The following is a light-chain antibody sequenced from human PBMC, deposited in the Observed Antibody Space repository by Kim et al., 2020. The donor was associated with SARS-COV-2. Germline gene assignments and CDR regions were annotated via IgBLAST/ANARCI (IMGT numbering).Light chain of an antibody. CDR1: QSISSAL. CDR2: GAS. CDR3: QQYGTTPLT. Sequence: SSGETAILSCRPSQSISSALLAWYQQRPGQAPRLLMSGASIRATGIPDRFSGSGSGTDFTLTISRLETDDFAVYYCQQYGTTPLTFGGGTKVDIK. J-gene: IGKJ4*01. V-gene: IGKV3-20*01.